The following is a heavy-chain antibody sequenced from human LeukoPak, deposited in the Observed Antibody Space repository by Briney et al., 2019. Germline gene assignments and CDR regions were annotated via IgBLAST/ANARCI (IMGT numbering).Heavy chain of an antibody. J-gene: IGHJ3*02. CDR1: GGSFSGYY. D-gene: IGHD2-2*01. V-gene: IGHV4-34*01. CDR2: INHSGST. Sequence: SETLSLTCAVYGGSFSGYYWSWIRQPPGKGLEWIGEINHSGSTNYNPSLKSRVTISVDTSKNQFSLKLSSVTAADTAVYYCARFTSNYCSSTSCYVVGAFDIWGQGTMVTVSS. CDR3: ARFTSNYCSSTSCYVVGAFDI.